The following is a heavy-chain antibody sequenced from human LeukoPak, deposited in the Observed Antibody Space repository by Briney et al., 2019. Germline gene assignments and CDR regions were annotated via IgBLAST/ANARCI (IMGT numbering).Heavy chain of an antibody. Sequence: GGSLRLSCAASGFSFNTYAMSWVRQAPGKGLEWVSAISNTGGSTYYADSVKGRFTISRDKSKNILSLQMNSLRAEDTAVYYCAQQVGYCSSGSCYFTYWGQGTLVTVSS. J-gene: IGHJ1*01. D-gene: IGHD2-15*01. V-gene: IGHV3-23*01. CDR2: ISNTGGST. CDR3: AQQVGYCSSGSCYFTY. CDR1: GFSFNTYA.